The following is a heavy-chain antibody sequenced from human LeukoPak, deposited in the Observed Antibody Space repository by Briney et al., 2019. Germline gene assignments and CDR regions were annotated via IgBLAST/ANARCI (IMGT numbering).Heavy chain of an antibody. V-gene: IGHV4-39*01. Sequence: SETLSLTCTVSGGSISSSSYYWGWIRQPPGKGLEWIGSIYYSGSTYYNPSLKSRVTISVDTSKNQFSLKLSSVTAADTAVYYCARMRDYYDSSGYLDYWGQGTLATVSS. CDR1: GGSISSSSYY. CDR2: IYYSGST. CDR3: ARMRDYYDSSGYLDY. J-gene: IGHJ4*02. D-gene: IGHD3-22*01.